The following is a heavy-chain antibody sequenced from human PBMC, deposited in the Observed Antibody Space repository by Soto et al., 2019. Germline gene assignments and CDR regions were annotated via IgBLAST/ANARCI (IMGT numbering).Heavy chain of an antibody. CDR3: ARSAAAGTFYFDY. CDR2: IYYSGST. V-gene: IGHV4-31*03. Sequence: QVQLQESGPGLVKPSQTLSLTCTVSGGSISSGGYYWSWIRQHPGKGLEWIGYIYYSGSTYYNPSLKNRVTISVDKSKNRFSLKLSSVTAADTAGYYCARSAAAGTFYFDYWGQGTLVTVSS. J-gene: IGHJ4*02. D-gene: IGHD6-13*01. CDR1: GGSISSGGYY.